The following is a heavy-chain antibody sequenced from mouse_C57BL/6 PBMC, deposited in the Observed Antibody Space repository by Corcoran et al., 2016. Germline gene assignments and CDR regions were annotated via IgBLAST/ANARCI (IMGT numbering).Heavy chain of an antibody. D-gene: IGHD2-4*01. CDR3: ARYDYDAY. Sequence: QIQLVQSGPELKKPGETVKISCKASGYTFTTYGMSWVKQAPGKGLKWMGWINTYSGVPTYADDFKGRFAFSLETSASTAYLQINNLKNEDTATYFCARYDYDAYWGQGTLVTVSA. CDR1: GYTFTTYG. CDR2: INTYSGVP. V-gene: IGHV9-3*01. J-gene: IGHJ3*01.